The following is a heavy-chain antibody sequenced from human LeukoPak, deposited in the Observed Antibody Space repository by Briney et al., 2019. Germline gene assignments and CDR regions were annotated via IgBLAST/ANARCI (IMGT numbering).Heavy chain of an antibody. CDR3: AKVMNSSSFFQRRGQFRFGAFDI. V-gene: IGHV3-23*01. Sequence: GGSLRLSCAASGFTFSSYAMGWVRQAPGKGLEWVSAIIGSGGSTSYADSVKGRFTISRDNSKNTLYLQMNSLRAEDTAVYYCAKVMNSSSFFQRRGQFRFGAFDIWGQGTMVTVSS. CDR1: GFTFSSYA. J-gene: IGHJ3*02. D-gene: IGHD6-13*01. CDR2: IIGSGGST.